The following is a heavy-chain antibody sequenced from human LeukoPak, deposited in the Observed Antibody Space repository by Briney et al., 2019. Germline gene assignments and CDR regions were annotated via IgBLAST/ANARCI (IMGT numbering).Heavy chain of an antibody. CDR1: GGTFNIHA. J-gene: IGHJ5*02. Sequence: SVKVSCKTSGGTFNIHAINWVRQAPGQGLEWMGVIIPIFGTANYAQKFQGRVTITADKSTSTAYMELSSLRSEDTAVYYCARDCSSTSCSPPGWFDPWGQGTLVTVSS. CDR3: ARDCSSTSCSPPGWFDP. D-gene: IGHD2-2*01. V-gene: IGHV1-69*06. CDR2: IIPIFGTA.